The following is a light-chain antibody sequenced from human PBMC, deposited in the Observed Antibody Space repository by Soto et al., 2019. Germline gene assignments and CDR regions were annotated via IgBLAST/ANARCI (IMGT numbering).Light chain of an antibody. CDR2: GAS. CDR1: QSVSSN. CDR3: QQYKNWPL. J-gene: IGKJ5*01. Sequence: IVLTQSPATLSLSPGERATLSFRASQSVSSNLAWYQQKPGQAPRLLIYGASTRATGIPVRFSGSGFGTEFTLTISSLQSEDFAVYYCQQYKNWPLFGQGTRLEIK. V-gene: IGKV3-15*01.